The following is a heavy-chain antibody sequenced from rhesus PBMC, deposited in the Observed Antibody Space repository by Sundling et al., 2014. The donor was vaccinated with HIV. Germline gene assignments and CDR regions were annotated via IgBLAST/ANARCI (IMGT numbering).Heavy chain of an antibody. CDR3: AKDLNVWTGYFGQYGLDS. CDR2: ITSGGART. Sequence: EVQLVETGGGLVQPGGSLKLSCAASGFTFSDYAMTWVRQAPGKGLEWVAVITSGGARTHYADSVKGRFTISRDNSNNTLSLQMNSLRPEDTAVYYCAKDLNVWTGYFGQYGLDSWGQGVVVTVSS. CDR1: GFTFSDYA. D-gene: IGHD3-3*01. V-gene: IGHV3-103*01. J-gene: IGHJ6*01.